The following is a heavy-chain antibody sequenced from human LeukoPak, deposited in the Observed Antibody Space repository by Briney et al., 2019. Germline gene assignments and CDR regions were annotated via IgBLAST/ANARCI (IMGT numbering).Heavy chain of an antibody. CDR2: IDWDDDK. J-gene: IGHJ5*02. Sequence: SGPTLVNPPQTLTLTCTFSGFSLSTSGVGVGWIRQPPGKALEWLARIDWDDDKFYSTSLKTRLTISKDTSKNQVVLTMTNMDPVDTATYYCARDCSGGSCRTHNWFDPWGQGTLVTVSS. D-gene: IGHD2-15*01. CDR1: GFSLSTSGVG. CDR3: ARDCSGGSCRTHNWFDP. V-gene: IGHV2-70*04.